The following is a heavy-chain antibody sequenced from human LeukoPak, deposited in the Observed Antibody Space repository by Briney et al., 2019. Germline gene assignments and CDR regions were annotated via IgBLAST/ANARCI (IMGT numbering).Heavy chain of an antibody. V-gene: IGHV4-39*01. D-gene: IGHD6-13*01. CDR3: ARHQWDSISWHFDY. CDR1: GGSISSSSYY. CDR2: IYYSGST. Sequence: SETLSLTCTVSGGSISSSSYYWGWIRQPPGKGLEWIGSIYYSGSTYYNPSLKSRVTISVDTSKNQFSLKLSSVTAADTAVYYCARHQWDSISWHFDYWGQGTLVTVSS. J-gene: IGHJ4*02.